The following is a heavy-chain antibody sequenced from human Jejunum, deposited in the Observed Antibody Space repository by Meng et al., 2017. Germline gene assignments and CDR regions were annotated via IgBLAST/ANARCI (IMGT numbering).Heavy chain of an antibody. Sequence: GGSLRLSCVASEFTFSRCWMDWVRQAPGKGLEWVANIKEDGSEIYYVDSVKGRFTISRDNAKNSLYLQMNSLRVEDTAVYYCAKLWEQGYWGQGTLVTVSS. V-gene: IGHV3-7*01. CDR3: AKLWEQGY. D-gene: IGHD1-26*01. J-gene: IGHJ4*02. CDR2: IKEDGSEI. CDR1: EFTFSRCW.